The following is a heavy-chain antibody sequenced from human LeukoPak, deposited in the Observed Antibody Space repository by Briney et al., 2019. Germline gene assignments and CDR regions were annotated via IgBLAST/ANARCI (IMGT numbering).Heavy chain of an antibody. CDR1: GFTFSRHG. CDR3: AKDGAWLRFDD. D-gene: IGHD5-12*01. CDR2: ISYDGSNK. V-gene: IGHV3-30*18. J-gene: IGHJ4*02. Sequence: PGRSLRLSCAASGFTFSRHGMHWVRQAPGKGLEWVAVISYDGSNKYYVDSVKGRFTIARDNSKNTLYLQMNSLRAEDTAVYYCAKDGAWLRFDDWGQGILVTVSS.